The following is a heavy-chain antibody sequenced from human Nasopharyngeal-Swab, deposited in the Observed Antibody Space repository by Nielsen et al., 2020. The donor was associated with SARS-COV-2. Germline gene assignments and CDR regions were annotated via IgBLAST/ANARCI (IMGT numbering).Heavy chain of an antibody. CDR2: ISYDGSNK. D-gene: IGHD3-22*01. CDR3: AKDPVMYYDSSGYDYFDY. V-gene: IGHV3-30*18. J-gene: IGHJ4*02. CDR1: GFTFSSYG. Sequence: GESLKISCAASGFTFSSYGMHWVRQAPGKGLEWVAVISYDGSNKYYADSVKGRFTISRDNSKNTLYLQMNSLRAEDTAVYYCAKDPVMYYDSSGYDYFDYWGQGTLVTVSS.